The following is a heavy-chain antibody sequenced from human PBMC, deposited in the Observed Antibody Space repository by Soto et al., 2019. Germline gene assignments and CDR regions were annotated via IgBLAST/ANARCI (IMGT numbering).Heavy chain of an antibody. D-gene: IGHD5-18*01. CDR2: IWYDGSNK. V-gene: IGHV3-33*01. CDR3: ARKSGYSYGYSYFDY. J-gene: IGHJ4*02. Sequence: QVQLVESGGGVVQPGRSLRLSCAASGFTFSSYGMHWVRQAPGKGLEWVAVIWYDGSNKYYADSVKGRFTISRDNSKNTLDLQMNSMRAEDTAVYYCARKSGYSYGYSYFDYWGQGTLVTVSS. CDR1: GFTFSSYG.